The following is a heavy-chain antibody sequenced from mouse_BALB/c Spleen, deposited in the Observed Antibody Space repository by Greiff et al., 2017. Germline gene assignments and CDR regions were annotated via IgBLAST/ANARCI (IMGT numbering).Heavy chain of an antibody. CDR1: GYTFTSYY. CDR3: ARSGFAY. CDR2: IYPGNVNT. Sequence: VQLQQSGPELVKPGASVRISCKASGYTFTSYYIHWVKQRPGQGLEWIGWIYPGNVNTKYNEKFKSKATLTVDKSSSTAYMQLSSLTSEDSAVYYCARSGFAYWGQGTLVTVSA. V-gene: IGHV1S56*01. J-gene: IGHJ3*01.